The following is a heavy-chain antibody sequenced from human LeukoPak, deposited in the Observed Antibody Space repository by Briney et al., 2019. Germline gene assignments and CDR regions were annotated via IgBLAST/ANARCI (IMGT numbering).Heavy chain of an antibody. CDR3: SGSYYMRNWFDP. CDR2: TYYRSKWYN. V-gene: IGHV6-1*01. CDR1: GDSVSSNSAA. Sequence: SQTLPLTCAISGDSVSSNSAAWNWIRQSPSRGLEWLGRTYYRSKWYNDYAVSVKSRITINPDTSKNQFSLQLNSVTPEDTAVYYCSGSYYMRNWFDPWGQGTLVTVSS. J-gene: IGHJ5*02. D-gene: IGHD3-10*01.